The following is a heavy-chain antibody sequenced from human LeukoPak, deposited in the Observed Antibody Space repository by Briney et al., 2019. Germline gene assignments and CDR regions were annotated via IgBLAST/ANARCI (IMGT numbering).Heavy chain of an antibody. CDR3: ALSGYGSGGVDY. D-gene: IGHD2-15*01. CDR1: GFTFSSYG. Sequence: PGRSLRLSRAASGFTFSSYGMHWVRQAPGKGLEWVAVISYDGSNKYYADSVKGRFTISRDNSKNTLYLQMNSLRAEDTAVYYCALSGYGSGGVDYWGQGTLVTVSS. V-gene: IGHV3-30*03. J-gene: IGHJ4*02. CDR2: ISYDGSNK.